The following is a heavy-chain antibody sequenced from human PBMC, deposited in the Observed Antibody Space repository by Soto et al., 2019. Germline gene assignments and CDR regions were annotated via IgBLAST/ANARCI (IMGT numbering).Heavy chain of an antibody. CDR2: IWYDGSNK. D-gene: IGHD6-19*01. CDR1: GFTFSSYG. Sequence: QVQLVESGGGVVQPGRSLRLSCAASGFTFSSYGMQWVRQATGKGLEWVAVIWYDGSNKYYADSVKGRFTISRDNSKNTLYLQMNSLRAEDTAVYYCARSGEWLRLGWFDPWGQGTLVTVSS. V-gene: IGHV3-33*01. CDR3: ARSGEWLRLGWFDP. J-gene: IGHJ5*02.